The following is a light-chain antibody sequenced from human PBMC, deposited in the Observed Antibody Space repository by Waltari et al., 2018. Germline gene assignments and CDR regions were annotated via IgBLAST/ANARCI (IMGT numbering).Light chain of an antibody. CDR1: QSVTSIS. V-gene: IGKV3-20*01. CDR3: QQYDGEVVT. J-gene: IGKJ4*01. CDR2: GTA. Sequence: EIVLTQSPGTLSLSPGAIATLSCRASQSVTSISLTWYQKKVGQAPRLLIYGTASRATGIPDRFSGSGSGTEFTLTISRLEPEDFAVYYCQQYDGEVVTFGGGTKVEI.